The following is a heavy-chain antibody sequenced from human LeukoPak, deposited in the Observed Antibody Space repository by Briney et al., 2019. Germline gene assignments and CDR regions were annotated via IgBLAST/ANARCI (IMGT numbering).Heavy chain of an antibody. CDR1: GGTFSSYA. J-gene: IGHJ4*02. D-gene: IGHD1-7*01. CDR2: IIPILGIA. CDR3: ARATTGTTRRPFDY. V-gene: IGHV1-69*04. Sequence: ASVKVSCKASGGTFSSYAISWVRQAPGQGLEWMGRIIPILGIANYAQKFQGRVTITADKSTSTAYMELSSLRSEDTAVYYCARATTGTTRRPFDYWGQGTLVTVSS.